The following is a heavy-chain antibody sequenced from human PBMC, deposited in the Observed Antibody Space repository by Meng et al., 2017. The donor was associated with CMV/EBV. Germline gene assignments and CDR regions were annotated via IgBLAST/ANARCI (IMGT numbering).Heavy chain of an antibody. J-gene: IGHJ5*02. CDR1: GGSISSYY. Sequence: SETLSLTCTVSGGSISSYYWSWIRQPPGKGLEWIGYIYYSGSTNYNPSLKSRVTISVDTSRNQFSLKLSSVTAADTAVYYCARHSSMRLSCWFDPWGQGTLVTV. D-gene: IGHD3-16*02. CDR2: IYYSGST. V-gene: IGHV4-59*08. CDR3: ARHSSMRLSCWFDP.